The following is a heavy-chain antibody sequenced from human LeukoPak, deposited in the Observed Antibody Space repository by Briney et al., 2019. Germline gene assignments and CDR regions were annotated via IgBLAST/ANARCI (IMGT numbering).Heavy chain of an antibody. CDR3: ARVGCGDRYYYYGMDV. CDR2: IIPIFGTA. CDR1: GGTFSSYA. V-gene: IGHV1-69*13. J-gene: IGHJ6*02. Sequence: SVKVSCKASGGTFSSYAISWVRQAPGQGLEWMGGIIPIFGTANYAQKFQGRVTITADESTSTAYMELSSLRSEDTAVYYCARVGCGDRYYYYGMDVWGQGTTVTVSS. D-gene: IGHD4-17*01.